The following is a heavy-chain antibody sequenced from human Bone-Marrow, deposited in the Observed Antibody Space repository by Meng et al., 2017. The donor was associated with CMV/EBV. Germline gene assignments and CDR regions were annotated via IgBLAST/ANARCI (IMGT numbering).Heavy chain of an antibody. D-gene: IGHD3-22*01. J-gene: IGHJ4*02. CDR3: ARGAYYYDSSGYYFDY. Sequence: SVKVSCKASGGTFSSYAISWVRQAPGQGLEWMGGIIPIFGTANYAQKFQGRVTITTDESTSTAYMELSSLRSEDTAVYYCARGAYYYDSSGYYFDYWGQGTRVTGSS. V-gene: IGHV1-69*05. CDR2: IIPIFGTA. CDR1: GGTFSSYA.